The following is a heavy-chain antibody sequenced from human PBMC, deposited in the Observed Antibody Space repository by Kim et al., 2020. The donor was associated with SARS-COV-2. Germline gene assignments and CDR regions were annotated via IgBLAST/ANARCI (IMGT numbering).Heavy chain of an antibody. J-gene: IGHJ5*02. V-gene: IGHV1-2*06. CDR2: LNPNGGGT. Sequence: ASVKVSCKASGYIFTVYYIHWVRLAPGQGLEWMGRLNPNGGGTNYAQQFQGRVTMTMDTSISTAYMELTGLRTDDTAVDYCATGGTNPDSATYHWGQGTL. CDR1: GYIFTVYY. D-gene: IGHD1-26*01. CDR3: ATGGTNPDSATYH.